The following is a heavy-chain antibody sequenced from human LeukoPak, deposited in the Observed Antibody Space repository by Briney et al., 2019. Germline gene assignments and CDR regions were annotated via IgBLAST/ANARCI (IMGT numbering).Heavy chain of an antibody. V-gene: IGHV3-23*01. Sequence: GGSLRLSCAASGFTFSNYAMTWVRQAPGKGLEWVSAISGSGGSTYYADSVKGRFTISRDNSKNTLYLQMNNVRAEDTVLYYCAGTSGKYYSCHFWGQGTLVTVSS. CDR2: ISGSGGST. J-gene: IGHJ4*02. CDR3: AGTSGKYYSCHF. CDR1: GFTFSNYA. D-gene: IGHD1-26*01.